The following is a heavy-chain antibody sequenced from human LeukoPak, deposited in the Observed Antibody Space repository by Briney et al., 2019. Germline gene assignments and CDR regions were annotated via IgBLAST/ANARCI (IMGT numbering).Heavy chain of an antibody. D-gene: IGHD1-26*01. Sequence: GGSLRLSCAASGFTFSSYAMHWVRQAPGKGLEGVAVISYDGSNKYYADSVKGRFTISRDNSKNTLYLQMNSLRAEDTAVYYCARDRYSGSYYYFDYWGQGTLVTVSS. V-gene: IGHV3-30*04. J-gene: IGHJ4*02. CDR1: GFTFSSYA. CDR3: ARDRYSGSYYYFDY. CDR2: ISYDGSNK.